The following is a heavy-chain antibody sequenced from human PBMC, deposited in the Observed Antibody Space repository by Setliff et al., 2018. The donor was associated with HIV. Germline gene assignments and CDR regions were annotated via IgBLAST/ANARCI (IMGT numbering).Heavy chain of an antibody. CDR3: AGGATLLPGYSDRWEYFYMDV. CDR2: IYYSESADY. Sequence: SETLSLTCTVSGGSISNYYWNWIRQSPGKGLEWIGYIYYSESADYNYNPSLKSRVTISVDTSKNQFSLRLNSVTAADTAVYYCAGGATLLPGYSDRWEYFYMDVWGKGTTVTVSS. J-gene: IGHJ6*03. V-gene: IGHV4-59*12. CDR1: GGSISNYY. D-gene: IGHD5-12*01.